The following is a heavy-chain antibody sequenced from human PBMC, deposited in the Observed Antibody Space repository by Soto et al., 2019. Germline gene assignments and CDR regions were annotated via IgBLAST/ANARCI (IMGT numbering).Heavy chain of an antibody. D-gene: IGHD2-2*01. J-gene: IGHJ4*01. CDR2: IKSKTDGGTT. V-gene: IGHV3-15*07. Sequence: PGGSLRLSCAASGFTLSSAWMNWVRQAPGKGLEWVGRIKSKTDGGTTDFAAPVKGRFTISRDDSENTLYLQMNSLKTEDAAVYYCTTGAFGRCISAGCSPIDYWGQGTLVTVSS. CDR3: TTGAFGRCISAGCSPIDY. CDR1: GFTLSSAW.